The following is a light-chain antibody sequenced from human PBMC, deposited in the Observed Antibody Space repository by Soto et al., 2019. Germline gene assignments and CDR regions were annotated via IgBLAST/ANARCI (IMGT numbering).Light chain of an antibody. CDR1: QSVSSN. Sequence: EIVMTQSPATLSVSPGERATLSCRASQSVSSNLAWYQQKPGQAPRLLIYGASTRATGVPAGFSGSGSGTEFTLTISGLQSEDFAVYYCHQYNNWPPLYTFGQGTKLEIK. CDR2: GAS. V-gene: IGKV3-15*01. J-gene: IGKJ2*01. CDR3: HQYNNWPPLYT.